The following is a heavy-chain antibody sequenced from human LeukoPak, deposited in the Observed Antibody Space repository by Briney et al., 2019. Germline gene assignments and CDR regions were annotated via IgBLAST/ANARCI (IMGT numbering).Heavy chain of an antibody. Sequence: SVKFSCKASGGTTSSYAISWVRHATGPGLDWMGGFIPIFGTANYAQKFQGRVMITADESAPTAYTEVSSLRSEATAASYCAGSPPEPIYMDFWGKGTTVSVSS. D-gene: IGHD1-14*01. CDR3: AGSPPEPIYMDF. V-gene: IGHV1-69*01. CDR2: FIPIFGTA. J-gene: IGHJ6*03. CDR1: GGTTSSYA.